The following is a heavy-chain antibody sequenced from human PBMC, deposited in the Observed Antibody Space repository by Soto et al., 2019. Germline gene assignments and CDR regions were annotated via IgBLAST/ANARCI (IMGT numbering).Heavy chain of an antibody. CDR3: ARESAGSHKNNWFDP. Sequence: QVQLQESGPGLVKPSETLSLTCTVSGASITTYYWSWVRQPPGKGLEWIGYIHDSGSTYYNPSLKSRVTLSLDTSRNQLFLQLNSVPAADTAMYYCARESAGSHKNNWFDPWGQGTLVTVSS. CDR1: GASITTYY. V-gene: IGHV4-59*01. J-gene: IGHJ5*02. D-gene: IGHD3-10*01. CDR2: IHDSGST.